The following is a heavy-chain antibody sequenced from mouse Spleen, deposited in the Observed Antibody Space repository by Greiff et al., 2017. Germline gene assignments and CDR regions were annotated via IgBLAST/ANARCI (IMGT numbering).Heavy chain of an antibody. CDR2: INPYNGGT. CDR1: GYTFTDYY. D-gene: IGHD2-4*01. Sequence: EVQLQQSGPVLVKPGASVKMSCKASGYTFTDYYMNWVKQSHGKSLEWIGVINPYNGGTSYNQKFKGKATLTVDKSSSTAYMELNSLTSEDSAVYYCARGWEYDYEGFDYWGQGTTLTVSS. J-gene: IGHJ2*01. CDR3: ARGWEYDYEGFDY. V-gene: IGHV1-19*01.